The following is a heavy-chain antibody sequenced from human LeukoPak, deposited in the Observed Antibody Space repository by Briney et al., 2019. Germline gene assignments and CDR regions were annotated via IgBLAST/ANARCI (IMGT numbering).Heavy chain of an antibody. V-gene: IGHV1-46*01. CDR3: GRVKGWYKGSFYF. CDR1: GYTFTNYY. D-gene: IGHD1-1*01. CDR2: FNPSGGST. J-gene: IGHJ3*01. Sequence: VASVKVSCKASGYTFTNYYMHWVRQAPGQGLEWMGVFNPSGGSTSYAQKLQGRVTMTRDTSTSTVYMELSSLRSEDTAMYYCGRVKGWYKGSFYFWGQRTIVIVSS.